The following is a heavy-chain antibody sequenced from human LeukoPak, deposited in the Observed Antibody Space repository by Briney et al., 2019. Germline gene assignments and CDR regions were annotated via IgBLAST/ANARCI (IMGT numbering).Heavy chain of an antibody. D-gene: IGHD4-23*01. CDR2: ISGYNGNT. Sequence: ASVKVSCKASGYTFTTYGITWVRQAPGQGLEWMGWISGYNGNTIYAQKLQGRVTMTTDTSTSTAYMGLRSLRSDDTAVYYCARGDYSGNPDYWGQGTLVTVSS. V-gene: IGHV1-18*01. CDR1: GYTFTTYG. CDR3: ARGDYSGNPDY. J-gene: IGHJ4*02.